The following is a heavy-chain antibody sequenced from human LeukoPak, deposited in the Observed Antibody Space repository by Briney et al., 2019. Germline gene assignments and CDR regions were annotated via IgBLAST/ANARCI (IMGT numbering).Heavy chain of an antibody. J-gene: IGHJ4*02. CDR1: GFTFSRYW. D-gene: IGHD2-2*01. Sequence: PGGSLRLSCAPSGFTFSRYWMHWVRQAPAKGLVWVSRINSDGSGTSYADSVKGRFTISRDNDKHTLYLQMNSLRAEDTAVYYCARIGVPAASPFYYWGQGTLVTVSS. V-gene: IGHV3-74*01. CDR2: INSDGSGT. CDR3: ARIGVPAASPFYY.